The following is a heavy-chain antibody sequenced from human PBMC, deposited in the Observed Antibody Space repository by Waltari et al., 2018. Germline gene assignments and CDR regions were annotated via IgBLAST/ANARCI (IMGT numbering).Heavy chain of an antibody. CDR2: ISQHGRT. CDR1: GGSFNSYY. Sequence: QVQLQQWGAGLLKPSETLSLTCAVNGGSFNSYYWGWIRQPPGKGREWSGEISQHGRTNETPSLKIRVAISVDTSKTHFSLKLNFLTAADTAVYYCARGEQLHLIRRNSFDTWGQGTLVTVSS. J-gene: IGHJ5*02. CDR3: ARGEQLHLIRRNSFDT. V-gene: IGHV4-34*01. D-gene: IGHD1-1*01.